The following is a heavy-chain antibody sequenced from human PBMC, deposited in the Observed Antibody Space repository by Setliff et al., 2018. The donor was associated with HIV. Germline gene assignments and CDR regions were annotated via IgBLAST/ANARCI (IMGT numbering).Heavy chain of an antibody. CDR1: GYTFTSYG. J-gene: IGHJ3*02. CDR2: ISAYNGNT. V-gene: IGHV1-18*01. D-gene: IGHD3-10*01. CDR3: ARFRMVRGVIIHRPHHDAFDI. Sequence: GASVKVSCKASGYTFTSYGIIWVRQAPGQGLEWMGWISAYNGNTNYAQKLQGRVTMTTDTSTSTAYMELRSLRSDDTAVYYCARFRMVRGVIIHRPHHDAFDIWGQGTMVT.